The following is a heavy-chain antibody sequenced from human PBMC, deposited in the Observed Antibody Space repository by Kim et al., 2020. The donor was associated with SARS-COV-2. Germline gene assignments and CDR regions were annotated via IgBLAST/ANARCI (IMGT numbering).Heavy chain of an antibody. Sequence: NPSLKSRVPISVDTSKNQFSLKLSSVTAADTAVYYCARHEPGIAVAGLDVWGQGTTVTVSS. D-gene: IGHD6-19*01. V-gene: IGHV4-59*08. J-gene: IGHJ6*02. CDR3: ARHEPGIAVAGLDV.